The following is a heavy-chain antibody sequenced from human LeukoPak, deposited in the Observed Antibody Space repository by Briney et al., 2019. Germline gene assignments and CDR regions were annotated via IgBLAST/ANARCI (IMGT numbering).Heavy chain of an antibody. V-gene: IGHV4-59*01. CDR2: IYYSGST. D-gene: IGHD3-3*01. CDR3: ARAPYYDFWSGYYGGNWFDP. Sequence: SETLSLTCTVSGGSISSYYWSWIRQPPAQGLEWIGYIYYSGSTNYNPSLKSRVTISLDTSKNQFSLKLRSVTAADTAVYYCARAPYYDFWSGYYGGNWFDPWGQGTLVTVSS. CDR1: GGSISSYY. J-gene: IGHJ5*02.